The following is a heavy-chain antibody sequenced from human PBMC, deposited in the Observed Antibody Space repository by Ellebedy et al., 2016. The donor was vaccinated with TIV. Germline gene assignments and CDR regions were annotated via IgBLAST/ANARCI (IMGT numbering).Heavy chain of an antibody. CDR1: GFTFSDNY. CDR2: ISHRGTNI. V-gene: IGHV3-11*01. J-gene: IGHJ4*02. CDR3: ARKTDTGTSGDY. D-gene: IGHD1-1*01. Sequence: GESLKISCAASGFTFSDNYMSWIRQAPGKGLEWVSYISHRGTNIFYADSVRGRFTISRDNAENSLYLQMNSLRAEDTAMYYCARKTDTGTSGDYWGQGTPVTVSS.